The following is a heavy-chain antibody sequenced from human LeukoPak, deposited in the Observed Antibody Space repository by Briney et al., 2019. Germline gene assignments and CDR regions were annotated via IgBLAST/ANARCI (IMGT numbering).Heavy chain of an antibody. CDR1: GYTFTGYY. Sequence: ASVKVSCKASGYTFTGYYMHWVRQAPGQGLEWMGWINPNSGGTNYAQKFQGRVTMTRDTSISTAYMELSSLRSEDTAVYYCAAVRLRGWRTHYYFDYWGQGTLVTVSS. CDR3: AAVRLRGWRTHYYFDY. V-gene: IGHV1-2*02. CDR2: INPNSGGT. J-gene: IGHJ4*02. D-gene: IGHD3-16*01.